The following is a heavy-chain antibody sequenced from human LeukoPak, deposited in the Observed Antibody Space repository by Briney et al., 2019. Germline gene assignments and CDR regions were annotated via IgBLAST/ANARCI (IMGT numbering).Heavy chain of an antibody. D-gene: IGHD6-19*01. Sequence: PSETLSLTCTVSGGSISSSGYYWGWIRQPPRKGLEWIGSMFYTGSTYYSPSLKSRVTLSADMSQNHFSLKVTSVTAADTAVYYCARRSSAWNAFDIWGRGTMVTVSS. CDR3: ARRSSAWNAFDI. CDR1: GGSISSSGYY. CDR2: MFYTGST. V-gene: IGHV4-39*02. J-gene: IGHJ3*02.